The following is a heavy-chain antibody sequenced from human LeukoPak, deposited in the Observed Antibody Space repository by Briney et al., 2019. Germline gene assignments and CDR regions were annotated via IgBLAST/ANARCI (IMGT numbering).Heavy chain of an antibody. J-gene: IGHJ6*02. Sequence: SETLSLTCTVSGGSISGYYWSCIRQPPGQGLEWIGYIYYLGNTLYNPSLKSRVTMSLDTSKTQFSLKLSSVTAADTAVYYCARHDPVALYQRGMDVWGQGTTVTVSS. V-gene: IGHV4-59*08. CDR3: ARHDPVALYQRGMDV. CDR2: IYYLGNT. D-gene: IGHD2/OR15-2a*01. CDR1: GGSISGYY.